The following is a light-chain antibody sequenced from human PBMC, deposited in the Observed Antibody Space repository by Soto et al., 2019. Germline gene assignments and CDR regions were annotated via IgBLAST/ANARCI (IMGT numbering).Light chain of an antibody. CDR3: QQSYNTTWT. J-gene: IGKJ1*01. CDR2: TTS. V-gene: IGKV1-39*01. Sequence: DVQMTQSPSSLPASVGDRVTITCRASQGISTDLNWYQQKPGKAPKLLIYTTSSLQSGVPSRFSGSGSETDFTLTISSLQPEDFATYSCQQSYNTTWTFGQGTKVDIK. CDR1: QGISTD.